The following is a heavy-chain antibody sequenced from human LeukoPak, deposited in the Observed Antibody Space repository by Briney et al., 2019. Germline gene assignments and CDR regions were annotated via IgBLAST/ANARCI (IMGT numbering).Heavy chain of an antibody. V-gene: IGHV3-30*04. CDR1: RFTFSSYT. D-gene: IGHD6-6*01. CDR3: ARSAYSSSAGSDAFDI. Sequence: GGSLRLSCAASRFTFSSYTMHWVRQAPGKGLEWVAVISYDGSNKYYADSVKGRLPISRDNSKNTLYLQMNSLRAEDTAVYYCARSAYSSSAGSDAFDIWGQGTMVTVSS. CDR2: ISYDGSNK. J-gene: IGHJ3*02.